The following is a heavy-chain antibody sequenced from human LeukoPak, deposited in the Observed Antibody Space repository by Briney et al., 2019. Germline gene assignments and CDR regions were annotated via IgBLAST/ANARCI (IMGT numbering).Heavy chain of an antibody. Sequence: SETLSLTCTVSGGSISSGGYYWSWIRQPPGKGLEWIRYIYHSGSTYYNPSLKSRVTISVDRSKNQFSLKLSSVTAADTAVYYCASASTPGYGNAFDIWGQGTMVTVSS. J-gene: IGHJ3*02. CDR3: ASASTPGYGNAFDI. D-gene: IGHD6-13*01. CDR1: GGSISSGGYY. CDR2: IYHSGST. V-gene: IGHV4-30-2*01.